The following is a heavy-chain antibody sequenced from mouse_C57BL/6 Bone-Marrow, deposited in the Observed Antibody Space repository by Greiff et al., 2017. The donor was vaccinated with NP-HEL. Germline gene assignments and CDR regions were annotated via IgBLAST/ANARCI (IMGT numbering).Heavy chain of an antibody. CDR3: ASPLLNQAWFAY. Sequence: EVMLVESGGGLVKPGGSLKLSCAASGFTFSSYAMSWVRQTPEKRLEWVATISDGGSYTYYPDNVKGRFTISRDNAKNNLYLQMSHLKSEDTAMYYCASPLLNQAWFAYWGQGTLVTVSA. D-gene: IGHD1-1*01. V-gene: IGHV5-4*03. CDR2: ISDGGSYT. J-gene: IGHJ3*01. CDR1: GFTFSSYA.